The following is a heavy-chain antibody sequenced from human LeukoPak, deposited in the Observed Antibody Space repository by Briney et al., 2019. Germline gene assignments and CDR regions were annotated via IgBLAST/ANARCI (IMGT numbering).Heavy chain of an antibody. V-gene: IGHV3-11*01. CDR3: AGLLGVVGHFDY. CDR2: ISSSGSTI. J-gene: IGHJ4*02. D-gene: IGHD2-21*01. CDR1: GFTSIDYY. Sequence: GGSLRLSCADSGFTSIDYYMSWIRQAPGKGLEWVSYISSSGSTIYYADSVKGRFTISRDNAKNSLYLQMNSLRAEDTAVYYCAGLLGVVGHFDYWGQGTLVTVSS.